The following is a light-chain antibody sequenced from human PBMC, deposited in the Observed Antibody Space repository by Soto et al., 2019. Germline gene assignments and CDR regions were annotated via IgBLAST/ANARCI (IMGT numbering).Light chain of an antibody. CDR3: QQSYSTRYT. CDR2: AAS. Sequence: DIQMTQSPSSLSASVGDRVTITCRASQSISSYLNWYQQKPGKAPKLLIYAASSLQSGVPSRFSGSGSGTDFTLTISSLQPEDFATYYCQQSYSTRYTFGQGTNLAIK. CDR1: QSISSY. V-gene: IGKV1-39*01. J-gene: IGKJ2*01.